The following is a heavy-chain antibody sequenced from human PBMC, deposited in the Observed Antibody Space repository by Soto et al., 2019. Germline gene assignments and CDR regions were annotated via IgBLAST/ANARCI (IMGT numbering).Heavy chain of an antibody. CDR3: TREASSWGFAFDL. V-gene: IGHV3-23*01. CDR1: GFTFSHYA. CDR2: IFGSGAPT. Sequence: EVQLLESGGGLVQPGGSLRLSCAASGFTFSHYAMSWVRQAPGKGLQWVSTIFGSGAPTHYADSVKGRFGISRDNSNNMLFLEMNSLKDEDTAVYYCTREASSWGFAFDLWGQGTRVAVS. D-gene: IGHD3-16*01. J-gene: IGHJ3*01.